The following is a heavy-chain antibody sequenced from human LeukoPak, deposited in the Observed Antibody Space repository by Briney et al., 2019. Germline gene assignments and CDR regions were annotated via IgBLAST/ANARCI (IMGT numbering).Heavy chain of an antibody. CDR1: GGPFSGYY. J-gene: IGHJ4*02. V-gene: IGHV4-34*01. CDR2: INHSGST. Sequence: PSETLSLTCAVYGGPFSGYYWSWIRQPPGKGLEWIGEINHSGSTNYNPSLKSRVTISVDTSKNQFSLKLSSVTAADTAVYYCASARDLNYDSSGYYGHWGQGTLVTVSS. CDR3: ASARDLNYDSSGYYGH. D-gene: IGHD3-22*01.